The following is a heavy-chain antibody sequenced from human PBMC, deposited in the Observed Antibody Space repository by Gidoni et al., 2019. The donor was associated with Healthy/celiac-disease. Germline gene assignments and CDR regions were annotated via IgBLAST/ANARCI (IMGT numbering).Heavy chain of an antibody. CDR1: GFTFSSYS. V-gene: IGHV3-21*01. CDR3: ARDPYSYGYPNWFDP. J-gene: IGHJ5*02. Sequence: EVQLVESGGGLVKPGGSLRLSCAASGFTFSSYSMNWVRQAPGKGLEWVSSISSSSSDIYYADSVKGRFTISRDNSKNSLYLQMNSLRAEDTAVYYCARDPYSYGYPNWFDPWGQGTLVTVSS. D-gene: IGHD5-18*01. CDR2: ISSSSSDI.